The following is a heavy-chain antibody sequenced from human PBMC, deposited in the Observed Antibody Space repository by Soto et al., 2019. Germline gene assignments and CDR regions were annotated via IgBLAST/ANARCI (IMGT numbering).Heavy chain of an antibody. D-gene: IGHD6-25*01. J-gene: IGHJ4*02. Sequence: EVQLVESGGGLVQPGGSLRLSCAASGFPFSSYWMHWVRQAPGKGLVWVSRINSDGSITTYADSVKGRYTISRDNAKQTVYLQMNSLRDEDTAVYFCASKHSSGAIDNWGKETLVTVPS. CDR1: GFPFSSYW. CDR2: INSDGSIT. V-gene: IGHV3-74*01. CDR3: ASKHSSGAIDN.